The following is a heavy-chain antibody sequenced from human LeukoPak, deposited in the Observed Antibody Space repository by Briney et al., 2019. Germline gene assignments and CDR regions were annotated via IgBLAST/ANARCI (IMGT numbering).Heavy chain of an antibody. D-gene: IGHD1-26*01. CDR1: GGSISSYY. V-gene: IGHV4-59*01. CDR2: IYYSGST. Sequence: PSETLSLTCTGSGGSISSYYWSWIRQPPGKGLEWIGYIYYSGSTNYNPSLKSRVTISVDTSKNQFSLKLNSVTAADTAVYYCTREKVGASDYWGQGTLVTVSS. CDR3: TREKVGASDY. J-gene: IGHJ4*02.